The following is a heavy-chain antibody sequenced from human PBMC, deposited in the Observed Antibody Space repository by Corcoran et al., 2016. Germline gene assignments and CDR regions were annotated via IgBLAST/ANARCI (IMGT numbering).Heavy chain of an antibody. CDR1: GYTFTSYG. V-gene: IGHV1-18*01. CDR3: ARDNDDGGNSGGGPGYFDY. J-gene: IGHJ4*02. CDR2: ISAYNGNT. Sequence: QVQLVQSGAEVKKPGASVKVSCKASGYTFTSYGISWVRQAPGQGLEWMGWISAYNGNTNYAQKLQGRVTMTTDTSTSTAYMELRSLRSDDTAVDCWARDNDDGGNSGGGPGYFDYWGQGTLVTVSS. D-gene: IGHD2-21*02.